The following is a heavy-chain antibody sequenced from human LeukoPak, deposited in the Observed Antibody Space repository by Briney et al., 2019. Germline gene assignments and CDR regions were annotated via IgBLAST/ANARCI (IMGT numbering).Heavy chain of an antibody. J-gene: IGHJ5*02. CDR1: GGSFSGYY. CDR3: ARDGVEMATITPWFDP. CDR2: IYTSGST. Sequence: NASETLSLTCAVYGGSFSGYYWSWIRQPAGKGLEWIGRIYTSGSTNYNPSLKSRVTMSVDTSKNQFSLKLSSVTAADTAVYYCARDGVEMATITPWFDPWGQGTLVTVSS. V-gene: IGHV4-4*07. D-gene: IGHD5-24*01.